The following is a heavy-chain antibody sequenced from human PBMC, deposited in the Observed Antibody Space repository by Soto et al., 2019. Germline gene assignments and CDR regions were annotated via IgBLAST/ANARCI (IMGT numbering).Heavy chain of an antibody. Sequence: GASVKVSCKASGYTFTSYGISWVRHAPGQGLEWMGWISAYNGNTNYAQKLQGRVTMTTDTSTSTAYMELRSLRSDDTAVYYCARDSSGWPDDAFDIWGQGTMVTVSS. CDR2: ISAYNGNT. V-gene: IGHV1-18*01. CDR3: ARDSSGWPDDAFDI. D-gene: IGHD6-19*01. CDR1: GYTFTSYG. J-gene: IGHJ3*02.